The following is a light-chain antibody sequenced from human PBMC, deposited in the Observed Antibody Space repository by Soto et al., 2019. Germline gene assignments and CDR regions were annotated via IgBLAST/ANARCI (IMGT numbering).Light chain of an antibody. CDR1: EVGAHRF. Sequence: QSALTQPASVSGSPGQSITISCTGTEVGAHRFVSWYQQVPGTAPKLLIYEVIKRPSGISPRFSGSKAGNTASLTISGLQADDEADYFCSTYTSASTSLGGGTKLTVL. J-gene: IGLJ2*01. CDR3: STYTSASTS. V-gene: IGLV2-14*01. CDR2: EVI.